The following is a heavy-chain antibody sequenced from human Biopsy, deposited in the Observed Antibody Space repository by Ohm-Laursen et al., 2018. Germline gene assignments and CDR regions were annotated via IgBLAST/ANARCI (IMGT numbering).Heavy chain of an antibody. V-gene: IGHV4-59*11. CDR2: ISHTGYT. D-gene: IGHD4-23*01. CDR1: GGSFTGHY. J-gene: IGHJ1*01. Sequence: SDTLSLTRPVSGGSFTGHYWTWIRQPPGKGLEWIGHISHTGYTSYKSSLKSRVTISLDTSRKHFSLRLTSLAAADTAVYYCARGSNEYGGLYFPHWGQGTLVTVSS. CDR3: ARGSNEYGGLYFPH.